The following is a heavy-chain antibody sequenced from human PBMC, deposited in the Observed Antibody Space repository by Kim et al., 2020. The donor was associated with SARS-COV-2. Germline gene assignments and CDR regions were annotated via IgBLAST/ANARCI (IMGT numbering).Heavy chain of an antibody. D-gene: IGHD5-12*01. CDR1: GFTFSSYA. CDR2: ISYDGSNK. J-gene: IGHJ4*02. V-gene: IGHV3-30*04. Sequence: GGSLRLSCAASGFTFSSYAMHWVRQAPGKGLEWVAVISYDGSNKYYADSVKGRFTISRDNSKNTLYLQMNSLRAEDTAVYYCARGGYSYYFDYWGQGTLV. CDR3: ARGGYSYYFDY.